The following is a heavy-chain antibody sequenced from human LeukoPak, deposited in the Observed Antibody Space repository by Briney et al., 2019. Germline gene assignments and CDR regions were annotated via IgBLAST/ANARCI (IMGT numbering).Heavy chain of an antibody. V-gene: IGHV3-74*01. D-gene: IGHD4-17*01. CDR2: INSDGSST. Sequence: PGGSLRLSCATSGFTFSSNWMHWVLQTPGKGLVWVSRINSDGSSTSYADSVKGRFTISRDNAKDTLYLQMNSLRAEDTAVYYCARSPLTVTTRLHFDYWGQGTLVTVSS. J-gene: IGHJ4*02. CDR1: GFTFSSNW. CDR3: ARSPLTVTTRLHFDY.